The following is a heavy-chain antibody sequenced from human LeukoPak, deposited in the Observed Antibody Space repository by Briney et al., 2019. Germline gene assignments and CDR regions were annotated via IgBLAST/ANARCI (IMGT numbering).Heavy chain of an antibody. V-gene: IGHV3-21*01. D-gene: IGHD6-13*01. CDR2: ISSSSPYI. J-gene: IGHJ4*02. Sequence: WVRXXPGKGXEWXSSISSSSPYIYYADSVKGRFNISRDNGKNSLYLQMNSLRAEDTAVYYCARAPGYSSTNYFFDYWGQGVLVTVSS. CDR3: ARAPGYSSTNYFFDY.